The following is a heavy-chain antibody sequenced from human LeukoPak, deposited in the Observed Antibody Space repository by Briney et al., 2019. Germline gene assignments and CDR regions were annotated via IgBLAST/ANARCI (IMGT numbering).Heavy chain of an antibody. CDR3: AKQGFGC. J-gene: IGHJ4*02. CDR2: ISGSADNT. CDR1: GFTLSSYA. V-gene: IGHV3-23*01. Sequence: PGGSLRLSCKASGFTLSSYAMSWVRQAPGEGLEWVSTISGSADNTNYAEAVKGRFTISRGNSKNTMYLQMNSLRAEDTAVYYCAKQGFGCWGQGTLVTVSS.